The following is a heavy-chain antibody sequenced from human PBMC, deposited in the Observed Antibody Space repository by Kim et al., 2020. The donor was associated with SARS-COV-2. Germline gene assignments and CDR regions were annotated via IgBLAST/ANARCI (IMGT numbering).Heavy chain of an antibody. J-gene: IGHJ4*02. Sequence: TNYHPSLKSRVTISLDKSKNQFSLKLSSVTAADTAVYYCARVRFPYYFAYWGQGTLVTVSS. CDR3: ARVRFPYYFAY. V-gene: IGHV4-4*02. D-gene: IGHD3-3*01. CDR2: T.